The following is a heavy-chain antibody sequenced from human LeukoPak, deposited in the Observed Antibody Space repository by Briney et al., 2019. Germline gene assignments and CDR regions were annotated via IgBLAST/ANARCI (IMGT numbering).Heavy chain of an antibody. V-gene: IGHV3-21*01. CDR1: GFTFSSYS. CDR3: ARDYGSGSYYVGIYYYYYMDV. Sequence: GGSLRLSCAASGFTFSSYSMNWVCQAPGKGLEWVSSISSSSSYIYYADSVKGRFTISRDNAKNSLYLQMNSLRAEDTAVYYCARDYGSGSYYVGIYYYYYMDVWGKGTTVTVSS. CDR2: ISSSSSYI. J-gene: IGHJ6*03. D-gene: IGHD3-10*01.